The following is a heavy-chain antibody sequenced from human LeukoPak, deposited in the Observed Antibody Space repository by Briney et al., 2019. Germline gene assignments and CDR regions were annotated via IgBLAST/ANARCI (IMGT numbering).Heavy chain of an antibody. Sequence: PGGPLRFSCAASGFTFSDYYMTWIPQGPGKGLEGVSYISSSGNIIYYAGSVKGRFTISRDNAKTSLYLQMNSLRSEDTAVYYCARQDRGYSYDYWGQGTLVTVSS. CDR2: ISSSGNII. J-gene: IGHJ4*02. CDR3: ARQDRGYSYDY. CDR1: GFTFSDYY. V-gene: IGHV3-11*01. D-gene: IGHD5-18*01.